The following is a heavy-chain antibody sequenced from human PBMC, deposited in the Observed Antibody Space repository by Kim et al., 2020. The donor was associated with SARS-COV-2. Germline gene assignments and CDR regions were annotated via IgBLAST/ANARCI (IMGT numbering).Heavy chain of an antibody. D-gene: IGHD4-4*01. V-gene: IGHV4-30-2*01. J-gene: IGHJ4*02. CDR2: IYQSGGT. Sequence: SETLSLTCDVSGASISSGSYSWSWIRQPPGQGLEWIASIYQSGGTYYNPSLKSRATISVDRSKNQFSLTLTSVTAADTAVYSFTRGPYSDYFDSWGQGT. CDR1: GASISSGSYS. CDR3: TRGPYSDYFDS.